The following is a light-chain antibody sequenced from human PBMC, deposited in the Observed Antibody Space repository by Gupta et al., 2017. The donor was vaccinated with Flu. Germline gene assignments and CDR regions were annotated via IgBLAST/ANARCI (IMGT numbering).Light chain of an antibody. V-gene: IGKV1-39*01. J-gene: IGKJ1*01. CDR1: QSVSSY. CDR2: AAL. Sequence: DIQMTQSPSSLSASVGDRVTITCRAGQSVSSYLNWYQQKPGKAPKLLIYAALKLQSGVPSRFIGDGSGLEFTLTIRRLQPEDFATYYCQQRDSIPWTFGRGTKVEVK. CDR3: QQRDSIPWT.